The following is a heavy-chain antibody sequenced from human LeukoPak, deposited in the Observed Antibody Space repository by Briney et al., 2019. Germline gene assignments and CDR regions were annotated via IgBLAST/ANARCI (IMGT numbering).Heavy chain of an antibody. CDR2: IYYSGST. J-gene: IGHJ5*02. CDR1: GFSFSSYW. V-gene: IGHV4-39*01. CDR3: ARHRGIAVANHWFDP. D-gene: IGHD6-19*01. Sequence: GSLRLSCAASGFSFSSYWMSWVRQAPGKGLEWIGSIYYSGSTYYNPSLKSRVTISVDTSKNQFSLKLSSVTAADTAVYYCARHRGIAVANHWFDPWGQGTLVTVSS.